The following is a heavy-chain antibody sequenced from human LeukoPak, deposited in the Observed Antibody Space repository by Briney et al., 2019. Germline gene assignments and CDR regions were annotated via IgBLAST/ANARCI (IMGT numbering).Heavy chain of an antibody. CDR1: GFTFSNYA. CDR2: ISGSGGST. D-gene: IGHD2-2*01. Sequence: GGSLRLSCAAPGFTFSNYAMSWVRQAPGKGLEWLSAISGSGGSTYYADSVKGRFTISRDNSMSSLYLQMNSLRAEDTAVYYCAKDRRLGYCTSTSCASFDMWGQGTLVTVSS. CDR3: AKDRRLGYCTSTSCASFDM. J-gene: IGHJ3*02. V-gene: IGHV3-23*01.